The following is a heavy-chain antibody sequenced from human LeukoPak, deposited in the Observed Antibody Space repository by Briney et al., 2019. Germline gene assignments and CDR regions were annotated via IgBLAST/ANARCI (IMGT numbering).Heavy chain of an antibody. D-gene: IGHD3-10*01. CDR3: ARAARDERFGDSRYYFDY. Sequence: GGSLRLSCAASGFTFSSYGMHWVRQAPGKGLEWVALISYDGNDKYYADSVKGRFTISRDNAKNSLYLQMNSLRAEDTAVYYCARAARDERFGDSRYYFDYWGQGTLVTVSS. CDR2: ISYDGNDK. CDR1: GFTFSSYG. J-gene: IGHJ4*02. V-gene: IGHV3-33*05.